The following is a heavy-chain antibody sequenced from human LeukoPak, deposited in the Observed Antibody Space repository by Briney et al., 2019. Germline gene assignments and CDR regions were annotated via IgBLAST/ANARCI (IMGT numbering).Heavy chain of an antibody. J-gene: IGHJ3*02. Sequence: ASVKVSXKASGYTFTGYYMHWVRQAPGQGLEWMGWINPKSGGTKYAQKFQGRVTMTMDTCISTAYMELSRLRSDDTAVYYCARVGGCSSTSCYANDALDIWGQGTMVTVSS. CDR3: ARVGGCSSTSCYANDALDI. V-gene: IGHV1-2*02. D-gene: IGHD2-2*01. CDR2: INPKSGGT. CDR1: GYTFTGYY.